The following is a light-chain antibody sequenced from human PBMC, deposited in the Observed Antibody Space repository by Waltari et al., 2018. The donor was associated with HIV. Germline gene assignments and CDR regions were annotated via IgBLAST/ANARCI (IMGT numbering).Light chain of an antibody. V-gene: IGKV3D-15*01. J-gene: IGKJ2*01. CDR3: QQYNNWYT. CDR2: DAS. CDR1: QSVSSN. Sequence: EMVMTQSQATLSVSPGERATLSCRASQSVSSNLAWYQQKPGQAPRLLIYDASTRATGIPARFSGSGSGTEFTLTISSLQSEDSAVYYCQQYNNWYTFAQGTKLEIK.